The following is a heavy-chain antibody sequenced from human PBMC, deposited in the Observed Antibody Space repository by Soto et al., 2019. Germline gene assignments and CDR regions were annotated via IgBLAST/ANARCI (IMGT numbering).Heavy chain of an antibody. CDR3: ATLYSSSWYRSAFDI. V-gene: IGHV1-24*01. CDR2: FDPEDGET. D-gene: IGHD6-13*01. CDR1: GYTLTELS. J-gene: IGHJ3*02. Sequence: ASVKVSCKVSGYTLTELSMHWVRQAPGKGLEWMGGFDPEDGETIYAKKFQGRVTMTEDTSTDTAYMELSSLRSEDTAVYYCATLYSSSWYRSAFDIRGQGTMVTVSS.